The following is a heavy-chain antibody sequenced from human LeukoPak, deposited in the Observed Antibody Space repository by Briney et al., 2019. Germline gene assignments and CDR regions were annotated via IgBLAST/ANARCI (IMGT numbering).Heavy chain of an antibody. CDR2: ISSSGSTI. V-gene: IGHV3-48*01. J-gene: IGHJ4*02. D-gene: IGHD3-10*01. Sequence: GGSLRLSCAASGFTFSSYNMNWVRQAPGKGLEWVSYISSSGSTIYYADSVKGRFTISRDNSKNTLYLQMNSLRAEDTALYYCARDRDDYFDYWGQGTLVTVSS. CDR3: ARDRDDYFDY. CDR1: GFTFSSYN.